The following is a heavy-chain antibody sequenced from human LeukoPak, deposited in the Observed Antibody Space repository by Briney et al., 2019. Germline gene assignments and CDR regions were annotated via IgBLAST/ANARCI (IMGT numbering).Heavy chain of an antibody. J-gene: IGHJ5*02. CDR1: GFTFSSYA. D-gene: IGHD1-26*01. CDR2: MSGSGGST. CDR3: AKDKIGGWELLQPNWFDP. Sequence: PGGSLRLSCAASGFTFSSYAMSWVRQAPGKGLEWVSAMSGSGGSTYNADSVKGRFTISRDNSKNTLYLQMNSLRAEDTAVYYCAKDKIGGWELLQPNWFDPWGQGTLVTVSS. V-gene: IGHV3-23*01.